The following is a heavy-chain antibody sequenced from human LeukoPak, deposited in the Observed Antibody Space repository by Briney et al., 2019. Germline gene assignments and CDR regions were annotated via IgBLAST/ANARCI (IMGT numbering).Heavy chain of an antibody. Sequence: GGSLRLSCAASGFTFSSYSMNWVRQAPGKGLEWVSSISSSSSYIYYADSVKGRFTISRDNAKNSLYLQMNSLSAEDTAVYYCTRAPTNWVYFDYWGQGTLVTVSS. CDR3: TRAPTNWVYFDY. V-gene: IGHV3-21*01. CDR2: ISSSSSYI. CDR1: GFTFSSYS. J-gene: IGHJ4*02. D-gene: IGHD7-27*01.